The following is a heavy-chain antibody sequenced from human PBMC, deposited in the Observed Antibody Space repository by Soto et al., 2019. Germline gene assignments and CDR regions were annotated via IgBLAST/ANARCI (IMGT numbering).Heavy chain of an antibody. CDR1: GGSISSGDYF. V-gene: IGHV4-34*01. CDR3: ARSNPSRPDY. CDR2: VSHSGST. D-gene: IGHD6-6*01. J-gene: IGHJ4*02. Sequence: KPSETLSLTCAVSGGSISSGDYFWSWIRQPPGKGLEWIGEVSHSGSTNYNPSLKSRVTISVDTSKNQFSLKVSSVTAADTAVYYCARSNPSRPDYWGQGTLVTVSS.